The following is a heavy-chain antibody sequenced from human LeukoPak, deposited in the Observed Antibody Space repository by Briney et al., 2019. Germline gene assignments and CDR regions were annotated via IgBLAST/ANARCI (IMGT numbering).Heavy chain of an antibody. Sequence: GGSLRLSCAASGFTFSSYSMNWVRQAPGKGLEWVSSISSSSSYIYYADSVKGRFTISRDNAKNSLYLQMNSLRAEDTAVYYCARDRSYSNSMNVWGQGTTVTVSS. CDR1: GFTFSSYS. J-gene: IGHJ6*02. D-gene: IGHD4-11*01. V-gene: IGHV3-21*01. CDR2: ISSSSSYI. CDR3: ARDRSYSNSMNV.